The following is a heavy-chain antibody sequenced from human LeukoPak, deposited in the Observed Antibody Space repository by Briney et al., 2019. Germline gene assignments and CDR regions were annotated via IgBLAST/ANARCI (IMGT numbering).Heavy chain of an antibody. J-gene: IGHJ4*02. CDR3: ARGGDTPHFDY. D-gene: IGHD4-17*01. Sequence: GGSLRLSCAASGFTFSSYSMNWVRQAPGKGLEWVSYISSSSSTIYYADSVKGRFTISRDNAKNSLYLQMNSLRAEDTAVYYCARGGDTPHFDYWGQGTLITVSS. V-gene: IGHV3-48*01. CDR1: GFTFSSYS. CDR2: ISSSSSTI.